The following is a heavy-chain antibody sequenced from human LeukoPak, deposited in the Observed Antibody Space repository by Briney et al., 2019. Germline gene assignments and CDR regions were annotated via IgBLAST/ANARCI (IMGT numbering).Heavy chain of an antibody. D-gene: IGHD1-26*01. Sequence: SETLSLTCAVYGGSFSGYYWSWIRQPPGKGLEWIGEINHSGSTNYNPSLKSRVTISVDTSKKQFSLKLSSVAAADAGVYYGARPTRRGGATLTHWGQGTLVTVSS. CDR3: ARPTRRGGATLTH. CDR1: GGSFSGYY. J-gene: IGHJ4*02. CDR2: INHSGST. V-gene: IGHV4-34*01.